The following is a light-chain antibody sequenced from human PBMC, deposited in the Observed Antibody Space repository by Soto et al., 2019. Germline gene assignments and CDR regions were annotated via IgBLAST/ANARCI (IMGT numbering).Light chain of an antibody. CDR2: GAS. J-gene: IGKJ2*01. V-gene: IGKV3-20*01. Sequence: IVLTQSPGTLSLSPGERATLSCRASQSVSSTYIAWYQQNPGQAPRHLIYGASSRATSIPDRFSGSGSGTDFTITISRLEPEDYAVYFCQQYGRSPQFTFGQGTKVEIK. CDR3: QQYGRSPQFT. CDR1: QSVSSTY.